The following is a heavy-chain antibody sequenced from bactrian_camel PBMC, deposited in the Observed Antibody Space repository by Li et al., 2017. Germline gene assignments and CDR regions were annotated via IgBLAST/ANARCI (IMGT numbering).Heavy chain of an antibody. V-gene: IGHV3S1*01. D-gene: IGHD2*01. CDR1: GFTFGSYA. J-gene: IGHJ4*01. Sequence: HVQLVESGGGLVQPGWSLRLSCAASGFTFGSYAIYWVRQAPGKGLEWVSHIDISGGRTYYSEHVKGRFTISQDNTKNTLYLQMNDLKPEDTAMYYCAAKGPSWRGDCGRFEYNVFGQGTQVTVS. CDR2: IDISGGRT. CDR3: AAKGPSWRGDCGRFEYNV.